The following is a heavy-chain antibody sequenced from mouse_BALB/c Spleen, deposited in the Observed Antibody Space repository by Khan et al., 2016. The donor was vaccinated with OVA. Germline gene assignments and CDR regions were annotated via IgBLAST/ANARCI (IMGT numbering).Heavy chain of an antibody. CDR3: ARDSGSAYYFAY. Sequence: VQLQEPGADLVRPGASVKLPCKTSGYIFTSYWIHWVKQRSGQGLEWIARIYPGTGSTSYNQKHKGKATLTADQSPNTAYMQLSSLKTADSAVYFCARDSGSAYYFAYWGQGSIRTVCS. J-gene: IGHJ2*01. V-gene: IGHV1S132*01. CDR2: IYPGTGST. D-gene: IGHD1-1*01. CDR1: GYIFTSYW.